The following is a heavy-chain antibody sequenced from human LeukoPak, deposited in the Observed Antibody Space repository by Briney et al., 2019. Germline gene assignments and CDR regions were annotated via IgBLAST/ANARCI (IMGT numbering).Heavy chain of an antibody. Sequence: GGTLRLSCAASGFTFSSYGMSWVRQAPGKGLEWVSAISGSGGSTYYADSVKGRFTISRDDTENLLFLQMNSLRVEDTAMYYCARSGAERRYGFDPWGQGTLVTVSS. CDR1: GFTFSSYG. CDR2: ISGSGGST. D-gene: IGHD1-1*01. J-gene: IGHJ5*02. CDR3: ARSGAERRYGFDP. V-gene: IGHV3-23*01.